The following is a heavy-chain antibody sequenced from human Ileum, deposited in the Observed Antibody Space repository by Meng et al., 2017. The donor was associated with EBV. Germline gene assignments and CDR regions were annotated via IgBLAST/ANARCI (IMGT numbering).Heavy chain of an antibody. J-gene: IGHJ4*02. CDR1: GGSISSSSYY. CDR2: VVYSGTT. D-gene: IGHD1-14*01. Sequence: LQLEESGPGLVKPSETLSLTCNGSGGSISSSSYYWAWIRQPPGEGLEWIGSVVYSGTTYYTSSLKSRVSISVDTSKNQFSLKLSSVTAADTAVYYCARHHHSPTFDYWGQGTLVTVSS. CDR3: ARHHHSPTFDY. V-gene: IGHV4-39*01.